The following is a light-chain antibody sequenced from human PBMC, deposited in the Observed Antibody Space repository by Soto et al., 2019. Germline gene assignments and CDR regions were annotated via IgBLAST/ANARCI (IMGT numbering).Light chain of an antibody. CDR3: QQRSNWPT. J-gene: IGKJ5*01. V-gene: IGKV3-11*01. CDR2: DAS. CDR1: QSVSSY. Sequence: EIVLTQSPATLSLSPGERATLSCRASQSVSSYLAWYQQKPGQAPRLLIYDASNRATGIPARFSGRGSGTDFTLTISSLEPEDFAVYYCQQRSNWPTSGQGTRLEI.